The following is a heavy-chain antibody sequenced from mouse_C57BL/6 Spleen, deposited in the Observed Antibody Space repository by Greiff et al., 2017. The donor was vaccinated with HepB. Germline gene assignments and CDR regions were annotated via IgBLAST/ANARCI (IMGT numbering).Heavy chain of an antibody. CDR3: AGGYDGFAY. D-gene: IGHD2-2*01. Sequence: EVMLVESGGGLVKPGGSLKLSCAASGFTFSSYAMSWVRQTPEKRLEWVATISDGGSYTYYPDNVKGRFTISRDNAKNNLYLQMSHLKSEDTAMYYCAGGYDGFAYWGQGTLVTVSA. V-gene: IGHV5-4*03. J-gene: IGHJ3*01. CDR1: GFTFSSYA. CDR2: ISDGGSYT.